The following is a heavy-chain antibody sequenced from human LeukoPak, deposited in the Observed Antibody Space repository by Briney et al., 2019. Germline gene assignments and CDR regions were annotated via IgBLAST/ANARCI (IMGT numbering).Heavy chain of an antibody. V-gene: IGHV5-51*01. CDR2: IYPGDSDT. CDR1: GYSLTSYW. D-gene: IGHD3-10*01. CDR3: ARHNRITMVRGVIPDSYYYYYMDV. J-gene: IGHJ6*03. Sequence: GESLKISCKGSGYSLTSYWIGWVRQMPGKGLEWMGIIYPGDSDTRYSPSFQGQVTISADKSISTAYLQWSSLKASDTAMYYCARHNRITMVRGVIPDSYYYYYMDVWGKGTTVTVSS.